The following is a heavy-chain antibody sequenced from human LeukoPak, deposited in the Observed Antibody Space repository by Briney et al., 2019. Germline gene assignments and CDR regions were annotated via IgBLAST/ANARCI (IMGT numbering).Heavy chain of an antibody. J-gene: IGHJ4*02. CDR1: GYTFTGYY. CDR2: INPNSGGT. D-gene: IGHD3-9*01. Sequence: GASVKVSCKAFGYTFTGYYMHWVRQAPGQGLEWMGWINPNSGGTNYAQKFKGRVTMTRDTSISTAYMELSRMRSDDTAVYYCARMYYDILTGYLYYFDYWGQGTLVTVSS. V-gene: IGHV1-2*02. CDR3: ARMYYDILTGYLYYFDY.